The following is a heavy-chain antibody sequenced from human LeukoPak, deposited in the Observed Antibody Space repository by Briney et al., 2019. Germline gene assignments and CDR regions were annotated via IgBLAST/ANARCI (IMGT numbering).Heavy chain of an antibody. Sequence: GGSLRLSCAASGFTFSSYAMHWVRQAPGKGLEYVSAICSNWGSTYYANSVKGRFTISRDNSKNTLYLQMGSLRAEDMAVYYCARLNMIQDAFDIWGQGTMVTVSS. J-gene: IGHJ3*02. D-gene: IGHD3-16*01. CDR3: ARLNMIQDAFDI. CDR2: ICSNWGST. CDR1: GFTFSSYA. V-gene: IGHV3-64*01.